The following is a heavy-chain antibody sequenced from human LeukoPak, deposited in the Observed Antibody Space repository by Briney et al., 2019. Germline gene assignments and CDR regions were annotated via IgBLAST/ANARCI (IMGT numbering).Heavy chain of an antibody. D-gene: IGHD2-15*01. Sequence: GRSLRLSCEPHGFTFSNYGMHWVRQPPGKGLEWVAFISYGETEKQYADSVKGRFAISRDDSKNTLFLQKNSLRDEDTAIYYCAKVHGWGRQLGYYFDYWGQGTLVTVSS. CDR1: GFTFSNYG. V-gene: IGHV3-33*06. CDR3: AKVHGWGRQLGYYFDY. CDR2: ISYGETEK. J-gene: IGHJ4*02.